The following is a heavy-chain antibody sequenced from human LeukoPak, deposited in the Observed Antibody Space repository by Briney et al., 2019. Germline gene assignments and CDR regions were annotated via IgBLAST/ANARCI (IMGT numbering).Heavy chain of an antibody. Sequence: SETLSLTCTVSGDSISNNYWNWIRQSPGKGLEWIGFISYSGSTNYNPSLKSRRTITVDTSKNQLSLRLFSVTEADTALYYCARDPVEHPYWYFDLWGRGTLVTVSS. V-gene: IGHV4-59*01. CDR3: ARDPVEHPYWYFDL. D-gene: IGHD1/OR15-1a*01. CDR1: GDSISNNY. J-gene: IGHJ2*01. CDR2: ISYSGST.